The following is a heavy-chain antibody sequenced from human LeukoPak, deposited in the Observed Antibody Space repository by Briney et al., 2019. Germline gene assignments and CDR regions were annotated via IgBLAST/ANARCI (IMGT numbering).Heavy chain of an antibody. Sequence: GESLKISCTGSGYSFTTYWIAWVRQMPGKGPEWLGIIFPSDSDTRYSPSFQGQVIISADKSISTAYLQWSSLEASDTAMYYCARLGSGLDYWGQGTLVTVSS. CDR1: GYSFTTYW. J-gene: IGHJ4*02. CDR3: ARLGSGLDY. D-gene: IGHD3-10*01. CDR2: IFPSDSDT. V-gene: IGHV5-51*01.